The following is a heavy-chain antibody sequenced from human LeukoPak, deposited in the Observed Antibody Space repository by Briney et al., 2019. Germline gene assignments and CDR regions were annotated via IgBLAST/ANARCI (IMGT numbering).Heavy chain of an antibody. CDR1: GGSFSGYY. J-gene: IGHJ5*02. D-gene: IGHD1-26*01. Sequence: SETLSLTCAVYGGSFSGYYWSWIRQPPGKGLEWIGEINHSGSTNYNPSLKSRVTISVDTSKNQFSLKLSSVTAADTAVYYCARHGGSYFYNWFDTWGQGTLVTVSS. CDR3: ARHGGSYFYNWFDT. V-gene: IGHV4-34*01. CDR2: INHSGST.